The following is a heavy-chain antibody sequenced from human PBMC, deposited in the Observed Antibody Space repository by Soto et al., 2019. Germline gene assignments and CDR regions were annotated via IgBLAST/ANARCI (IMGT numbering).Heavy chain of an antibody. Sequence: QVQLMQSGAEVRKPGASVRLSCETSGYNFNQYYIHWVRQAPGQGLEWMGIINLRGGTTEYAHKFRGRVTVTGDTSTSTAYMELRRLRSEDTAIYFCARGPDDSDVPRWDYWGQGTLVTVSS. V-gene: IGHV1-46*02. D-gene: IGHD4-17*01. J-gene: IGHJ4*02. CDR3: ARGPDDSDVPRWDY. CDR2: INLRGGTT. CDR1: GYNFNQYY.